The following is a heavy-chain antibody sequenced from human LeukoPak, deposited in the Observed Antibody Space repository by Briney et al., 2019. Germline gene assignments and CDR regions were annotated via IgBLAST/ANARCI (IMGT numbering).Heavy chain of an antibody. D-gene: IGHD2-8*01. CDR1: GYSFTSYW. V-gene: IGHV5-10-1*01. J-gene: IGHJ4*02. CDR3: ARHDCTNGVCYPNDY. Sequence: GGSLKISCKGSGYSFTSYWISWVRQMPGKGLEWMGRIDPSDSYTNYSPSFQGHVTISADKSISTAYLQRSSLKASDTAMYYCARHDCTNGVCYPNDYWGQGTLVTVSS. CDR2: IDPSDSYT.